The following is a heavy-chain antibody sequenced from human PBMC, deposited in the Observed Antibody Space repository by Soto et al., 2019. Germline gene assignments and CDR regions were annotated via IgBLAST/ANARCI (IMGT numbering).Heavy chain of an antibody. CDR3: ARDGERDTGLNFYYYLHGMDA. J-gene: IGHJ6*02. CDR1: GGTFSSYA. V-gene: IGHV1-18*01. Sequence: ASVKVSCKASGGTFSSYAISWVLQAPGQGLEWMGWISPYNGTTKYAEKFQGEMTMTTDTATSTAYMDLRSLRSDDTAVYYCARDGERDTGLNFYYYLHGMDAWGQGTRVTVSS. D-gene: IGHD1-1*01. CDR2: ISPYNGTT.